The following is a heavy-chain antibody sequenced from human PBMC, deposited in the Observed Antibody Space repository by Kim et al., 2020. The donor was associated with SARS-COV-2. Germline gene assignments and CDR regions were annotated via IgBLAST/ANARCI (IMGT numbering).Heavy chain of an antibody. CDR2: IYHSGST. Sequence: SETLSLTCAVSGGSISSSNWWSWVRQPPGKGLEWIGEIYHSGSTNYNPSLKSRVTISVDKSKNQFSLKLSSVTAADTAVYYCARNYGSGSYGPYYYYGMDVWGQGTTVTVSS. CDR1: GGSISSSNW. CDR3: ARNYGSGSYGPYYYYGMDV. D-gene: IGHD3-10*01. J-gene: IGHJ6*02. V-gene: IGHV4-4*02.